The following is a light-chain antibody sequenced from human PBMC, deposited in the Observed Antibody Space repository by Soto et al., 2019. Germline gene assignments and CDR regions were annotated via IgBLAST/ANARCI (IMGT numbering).Light chain of an antibody. CDR1: QSVSSY. CDR2: DAS. CDR3: QQRSNWPPAPT. J-gene: IGKJ4*01. V-gene: IGKV3-11*01. Sequence: EIVLTRSPATLSLSPGERATLSCRASQSVSSYLAWYQQKPGQAPRLLIYDASNRATGIPARFSGSGSGTDFTLTISSLEPEDFAVYYCQQRSNWPPAPTFGGRTKVDIK.